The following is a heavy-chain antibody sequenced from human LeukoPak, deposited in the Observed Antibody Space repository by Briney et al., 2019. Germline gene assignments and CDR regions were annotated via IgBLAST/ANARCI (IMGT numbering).Heavy chain of an antibody. CDR3: ARMAAAGTRAFDI. Sequence: PRGSLRLSCAASGFTFSSYSMNWVRQAPGKGLEWVSSISSSSSYIYYADSVKGRFTISRDNAKNSLYLQMNSLRAEDTAVYYCARMAAAGTRAFDIWGQGTMVTVSS. CDR2: ISSSSSYI. J-gene: IGHJ3*02. CDR1: GFTFSSYS. V-gene: IGHV3-21*01. D-gene: IGHD6-13*01.